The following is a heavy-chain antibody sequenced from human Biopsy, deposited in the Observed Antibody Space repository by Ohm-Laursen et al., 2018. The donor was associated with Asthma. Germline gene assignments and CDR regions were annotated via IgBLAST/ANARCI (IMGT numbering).Heavy chain of an antibody. CDR1: GYTFSSFG. Sequence: EASVKVSCKASGYTFSSFGISWVRQAPGQGLDWMGWISVYNGDTDYAQKLQGRVTMTTDTSTSTAYMELRSLRSDDTAVYYCARHRGYCTGGSCYPDFDYWGQGTLVTVSS. D-gene: IGHD2-15*01. CDR2: ISVYNGDT. V-gene: IGHV1-18*01. CDR3: ARHRGYCTGGSCYPDFDY. J-gene: IGHJ4*02.